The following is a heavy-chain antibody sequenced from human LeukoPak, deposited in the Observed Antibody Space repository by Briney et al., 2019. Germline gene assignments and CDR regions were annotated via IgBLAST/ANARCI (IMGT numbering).Heavy chain of an antibody. CDR1: GFPFRRFA. CDR3: ADMVRGVIVFGMDL. J-gene: IGHJ6*02. Sequence: GGSLRLSCAASGFPFRRFAMSWVRQAPGKGLEWVSGISIGGTNTYYADSVKGWFTISRDDSKNTLHLQMNSLRAEDTAVYYCADMVRGVIVFGMDLWGQGTTVTVSS. V-gene: IGHV3-23*01. D-gene: IGHD3-10*01. CDR2: ISIGGTNT.